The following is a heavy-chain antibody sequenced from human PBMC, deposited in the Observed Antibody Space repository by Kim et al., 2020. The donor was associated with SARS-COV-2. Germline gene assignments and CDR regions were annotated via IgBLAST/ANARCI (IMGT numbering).Heavy chain of an antibody. CDR2: ISGSGGST. V-gene: IGHV3-23*01. Sequence: GGSLRLSCAASGFTFSSYAMSWVRQAPGKGLEWVSAISGSGGSTYYADSVKGRFTISRDNSKNTLYLQMNSLRAEDTAVYYCAKDPGYSSSSGLPPVGFDYWGQGTLVTVSS. J-gene: IGHJ4*02. D-gene: IGHD6-6*01. CDR3: AKDPGYSSSSGLPPVGFDY. CDR1: GFTFSSYA.